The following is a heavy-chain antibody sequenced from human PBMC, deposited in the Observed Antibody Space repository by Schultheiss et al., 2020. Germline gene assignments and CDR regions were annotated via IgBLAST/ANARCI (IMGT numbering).Heavy chain of an antibody. Sequence: GESLKIACAASGFTFSSYAMSWVRQAPGKGLEWVSAISGSGGSTYYADSVKGRFTISRDNSKNTLYLQMNSLRAEDTAVYYCARDCRAYSSSREYYYYGMDVWGQGTTVTVSS. J-gene: IGHJ6*02. V-gene: IGHV3-23*01. CDR1: GFTFSSYA. CDR3: ARDCRAYSSSREYYYYGMDV. CDR2: ISGSGGST. D-gene: IGHD6-13*01.